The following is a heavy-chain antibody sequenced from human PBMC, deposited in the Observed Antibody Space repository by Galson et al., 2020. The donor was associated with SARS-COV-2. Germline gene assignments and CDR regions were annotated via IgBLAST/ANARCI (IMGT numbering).Heavy chain of an antibody. V-gene: IGHV1-24*01. J-gene: IGHJ6*02. D-gene: IGHD2-8*01. CDR1: GYTLTELS. Sequence: ASVTVSCKVSGYTLTELSMHWVRQAPGKGLEWMGGFDPEDGETIYAQKFQGRVTMTEDTSTDTAYMELSSLRSEDTAVYYCAAAQVVYCTNGVCYDYYYGMDVWGQGTTVTVSS. CDR3: AAAQVVYCTNGVCYDYYYGMDV. CDR2: FDPEDGET.